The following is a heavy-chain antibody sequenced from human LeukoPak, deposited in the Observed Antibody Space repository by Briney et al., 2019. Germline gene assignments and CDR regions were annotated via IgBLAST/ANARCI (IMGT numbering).Heavy chain of an antibody. CDR1: GFTFSSYA. CDR3: AKDLVIAAAGHYWYFDL. J-gene: IGHJ2*01. CDR2: ISGSGGST. V-gene: IGHV3-23*01. Sequence: GSLRLSCAASGFTFSSYAMSWVRQAPGKGLEWVSAISGSGGSTYYADSVKGRFTISRDNSKNTLYLQMNSLRAEDTAVYYCAKDLVIAAAGHYWYFDLWGRGTLVTVSS. D-gene: IGHD6-13*01.